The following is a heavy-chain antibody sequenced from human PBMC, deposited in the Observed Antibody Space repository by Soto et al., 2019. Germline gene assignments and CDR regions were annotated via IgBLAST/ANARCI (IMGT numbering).Heavy chain of an antibody. V-gene: IGHV3-9*01. CDR1: GFTFDDYA. D-gene: IGHD6-19*01. CDR3: AKDGLVGSSGWNEYFQH. J-gene: IGHJ1*01. CDR2: ISWNSGSI. Sequence: GGSLRLSCAASGFTFDDYAMHWVRQAPGKGLEWVSGISWNSGSIGYADSVKGRFTISRDNAKKSLYLQMNSLRAEDTALYYCAKDGLVGSSGWNEYFQHWGQGTLVTVSS.